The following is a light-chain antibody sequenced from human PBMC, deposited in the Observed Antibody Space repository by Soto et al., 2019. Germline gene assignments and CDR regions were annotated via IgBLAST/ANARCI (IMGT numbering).Light chain of an antibody. Sequence: QSVLTQPRSVSGSPGQSVTISCTGTSSDVGRFEYVSWYQQHPGEAPKVVVYDITKRPSGVPDRFSGSKSGNTASLTISGLQAEDEADYYCCSYGGSPTYVFGTGTKVTVL. V-gene: IGLV2-11*01. J-gene: IGLJ1*01. CDR3: CSYGGSPTYV. CDR2: DIT. CDR1: SSDVGRFEY.